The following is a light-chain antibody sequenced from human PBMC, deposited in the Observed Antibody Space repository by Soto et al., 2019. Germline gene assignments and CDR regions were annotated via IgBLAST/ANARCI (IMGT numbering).Light chain of an antibody. CDR2: KAS. CDR3: QQSHNTPRT. V-gene: IGKV1-5*03. CDR1: QTISSW. Sequence: DIQMTQSPSTLSGSVGDRVTITCRASQTISSWLAWYQQKPGKAPKLLIYKASTLKSGVPSRFSGSGSGTDFTLTISSLQPEDFATYYCQQSHNTPRTFGQGTKVDIK. J-gene: IGKJ1*01.